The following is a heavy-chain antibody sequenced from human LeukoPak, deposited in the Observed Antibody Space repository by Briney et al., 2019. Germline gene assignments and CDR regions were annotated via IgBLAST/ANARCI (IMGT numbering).Heavy chain of an antibody. CDR2: INPSGGST. CDR1: GYTFTSYY. Sequence: GASVKVSCKASGYTFTSYYIHWVRQAPGQGLEWMGLINPSGGSTNYAQKFQGRVTMTRDRSTDTVTMELSSLTSDDTAVYYCARTLYDVLSGFDFWGQGTLVTVSA. D-gene: IGHD3-3*01. J-gene: IGHJ4*01. V-gene: IGHV1-46*01. CDR3: ARTLYDVLSGFDF.